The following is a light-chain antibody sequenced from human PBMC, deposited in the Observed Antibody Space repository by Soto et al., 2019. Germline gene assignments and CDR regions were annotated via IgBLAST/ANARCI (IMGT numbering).Light chain of an antibody. CDR1: SSDVGGYNY. CDR3: SSYAGSNNLGV. CDR2: EVS. V-gene: IGLV2-8*01. Sequence: QSALTQPPSASGSPGQSVTISCTGTSSDVGGYNYVSWYQQHPGKAPKLMIYEVSKRPSGVPDRFSGSKSGNTASLTVSGLQAEYEADEYCSSYAGSNNLGVFGGGTKVTVL. J-gene: IGLJ2*01.